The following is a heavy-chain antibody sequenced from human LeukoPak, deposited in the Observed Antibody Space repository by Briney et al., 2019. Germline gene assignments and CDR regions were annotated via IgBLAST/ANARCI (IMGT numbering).Heavy chain of an antibody. CDR1: GFTFDDYA. CDR2: INQDGSQK. CDR3: ARGSTTDYYTFDV. J-gene: IGHJ3*01. D-gene: IGHD3-10*01. V-gene: IGHV3-7*01. Sequence: GGSLRLSCAASGFTFDDYAMHWVRQAPGKGLEWVGNINQDGSQKYYVDSVKGRFTLSRDIAENSLFLQLNSLRADDTAVYYCARGSTTDYYTFDVWGQGTLVTVSS.